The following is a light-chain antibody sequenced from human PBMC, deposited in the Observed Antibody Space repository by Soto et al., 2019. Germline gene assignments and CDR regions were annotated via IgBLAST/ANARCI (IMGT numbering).Light chain of an antibody. CDR1: TSDVGGYNY. CDR3: AAGGTAGDDGLSSPFYV. Sequence: QSALTQPASVSGSPGQSITISCTGTTSDVGGYNYVYWYQQLPGAAPKLLIFRDNQRPSGVSDRFSGSRSGTSASLAISGLRSEDEADYYCAAGGTAGDDGLSSPFYVFGTGTKVTVL. V-gene: IGLV1-47*01. J-gene: IGLJ1*01. CDR2: RDN.